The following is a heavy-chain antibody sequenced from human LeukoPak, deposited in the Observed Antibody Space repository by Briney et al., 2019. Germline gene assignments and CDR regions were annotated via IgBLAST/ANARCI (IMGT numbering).Heavy chain of an antibody. CDR1: GYRFTSYW. J-gene: IGHJ4*02. V-gene: IGHV5-51*01. D-gene: IGHD1-26*01. CDR3: ARGNCGSYLRYFDY. Sequence: HGESLKISCKGSGYRFTSYWIGWVRQMHGKGLGWMGIIYPGDSDTRHSPSFQGQVTLSADKSISTAYLQWSSLKASDTAMYYCARGNCGSYLRYFDYWGQGTLVTVSS. CDR2: IYPGDSDT.